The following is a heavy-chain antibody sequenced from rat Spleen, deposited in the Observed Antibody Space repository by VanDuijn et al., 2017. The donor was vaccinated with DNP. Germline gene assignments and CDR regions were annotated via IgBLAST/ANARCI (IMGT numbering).Heavy chain of an antibody. Sequence: EVQLVETGGGLVQPGRSLKLSCVASGFTFSSYWMYWIRQAPGKGLEWVASIKTDGGSTYYSDSVKGRFTISRDNAENTVYLQMNSLRSEDTATYYCEKDGLGGYAMDAWGQGTSVTVSS. CDR2: IKTDGGST. V-gene: IGHV5-58*01. D-gene: IGHD5-1*01. J-gene: IGHJ4*01. CDR1: GFTFSSYW. CDR3: EKDGLGGYAMDA.